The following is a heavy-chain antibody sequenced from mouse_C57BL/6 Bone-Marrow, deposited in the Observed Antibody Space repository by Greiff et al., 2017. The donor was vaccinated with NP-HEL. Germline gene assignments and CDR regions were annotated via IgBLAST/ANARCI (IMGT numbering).Heavy chain of an antibody. CDR3: ARADYYGSSYVDY. V-gene: IGHV1-53*01. CDR1: GYTFTSYW. Sequence: QVQLKESGTELVKPGASVKLSCKASGYTFTSYWMHWVKQRPGQGLEWIGNINPSNGGTNYNEKFKSKATLTVDKSSSTAYMQLSSLTSEDSAVYYCARADYYGSSYVDYWGQGTTLTVSS. J-gene: IGHJ2*01. D-gene: IGHD1-1*01. CDR2: INPSNGGT.